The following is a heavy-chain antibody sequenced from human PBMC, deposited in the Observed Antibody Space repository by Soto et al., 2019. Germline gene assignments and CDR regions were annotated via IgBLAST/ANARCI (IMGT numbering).Heavy chain of an antibody. J-gene: IGHJ6*02. CDR1: GYSFTSYW. Sequence: PGESLKISCKGSGYSFTSYWIGWVRQMPGKGLELMGIIYPGDSDTRYSPSFQGQVTISADKSISTAYLQWSSLKASDTAMYYCARTAAAGKYYYGMDVWGRGTLVTVSS. V-gene: IGHV5-51*01. CDR3: ARTAAAGKYYYGMDV. D-gene: IGHD6-13*01. CDR2: IYPGDSDT.